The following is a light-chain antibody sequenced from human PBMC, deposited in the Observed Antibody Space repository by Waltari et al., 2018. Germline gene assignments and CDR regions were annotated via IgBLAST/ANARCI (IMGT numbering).Light chain of an antibody. CDR3: QQLNSYPRT. J-gene: IGKJ2*01. V-gene: IGKV1-9*01. CDR2: AAS. CDR1: QGISRS. Sequence: DIQLTQSPSFLSASVGDRVTIACRASQGISRSLAWHQQKPGKAPKLLIYAASTLQSGVPSRFSGDGSGTEFTLTISSLQPEDSATYYCQQLNSYPRTFGQGTKLEIK.